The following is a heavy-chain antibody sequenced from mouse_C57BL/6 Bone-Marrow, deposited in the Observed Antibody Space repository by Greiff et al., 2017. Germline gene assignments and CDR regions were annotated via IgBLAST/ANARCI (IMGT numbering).Heavy chain of an antibody. CDR2: IHPNSGST. Sequence: QLQQPGAELVKPGASVKLSCKASGYTFTSYRMHWVKQRPGQGLEWIGMIHPNSGSTNYNEKFKSKATLTVDKSSSTAYMQLSSLTSEDSAVYYCARLVYFYFDYWGQGTTLTVSS. D-gene: IGHD2-1*01. CDR3: ARLVYFYFDY. V-gene: IGHV1-64*01. CDR1: GYTFTSYR. J-gene: IGHJ2*01.